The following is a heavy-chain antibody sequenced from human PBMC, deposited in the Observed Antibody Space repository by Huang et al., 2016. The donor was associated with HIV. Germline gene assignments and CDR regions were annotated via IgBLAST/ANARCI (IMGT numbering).Heavy chain of an antibody. CDR1: GDSVGTYY. CDR2: ISTRGST. CDR3: ARCSKGDWKYGYSYYYGMDV. Sequence: QVQLQQSGPGLVKPSETLSLTCSVSGDSVGTYYWSWIRQPAGKGLEWIGHISTRGSTNYNPSLKGRVTMSVDTSNNQCSLRLTSVTAADTAVYYCARCSKGDWKYGYSYYYGMDVWGQGTTVTVSS. J-gene: IGHJ6*02. V-gene: IGHV4-4*07. D-gene: IGHD1-7*01.